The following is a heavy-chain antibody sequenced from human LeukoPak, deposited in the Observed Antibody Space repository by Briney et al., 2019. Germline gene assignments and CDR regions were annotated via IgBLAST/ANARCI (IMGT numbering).Heavy chain of an antibody. V-gene: IGHV1-2*02. J-gene: IGHJ3*02. CDR2: INPKSGDT. D-gene: IGHD3-22*01. CDR3: ARDPGYDSSGSDAFDI. CDR1: GYTFTSYG. Sequence: ASVKVSCKASGYTFTSYGISWVRQAPGQGLEWMGWINPKSGDTIYVQKFQGRVTMTRDTSISTAYMELSRLRSDDTAVYYCARDPGYDSSGSDAFDIWGQGTMVTVSS.